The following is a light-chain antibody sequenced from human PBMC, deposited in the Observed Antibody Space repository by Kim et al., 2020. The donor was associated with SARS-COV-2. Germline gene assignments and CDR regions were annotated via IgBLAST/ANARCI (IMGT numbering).Light chain of an antibody. Sequence: PGERATRSCGASQSVRSSYLALYQQKPGQAPRLLIYGAASRATGIPDRFSGSGSGTDFTLTISRLEPEDFAVYYCQQYGSSPRVTFGPGTKVDIK. CDR3: QQYGSSPRVT. V-gene: IGKV3-20*01. CDR2: GAA. CDR1: QSVRSSY. J-gene: IGKJ3*01.